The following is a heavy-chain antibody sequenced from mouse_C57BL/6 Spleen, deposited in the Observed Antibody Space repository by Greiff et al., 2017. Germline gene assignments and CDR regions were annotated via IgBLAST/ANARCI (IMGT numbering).Heavy chain of an antibody. CDR3: ARGGDGYHFYYFDY. Sequence: VQLQQSGAELVKPGASVKLSCKASGYTFTSYWMHWVKQRPGQGLEWIGMIHPNSGSTNYNEKFKSKATLTVDKSSSTAYMQLSSLTSEDSAVYYCARGGDGYHFYYFDYWGQGTTLTVSS. D-gene: IGHD2-3*01. V-gene: IGHV1-64*01. J-gene: IGHJ2*01. CDR1: GYTFTSYW. CDR2: IHPNSGST.